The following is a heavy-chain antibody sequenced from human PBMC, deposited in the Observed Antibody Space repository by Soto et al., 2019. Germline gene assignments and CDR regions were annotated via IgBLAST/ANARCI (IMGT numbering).Heavy chain of an antibody. J-gene: IGHJ4*02. D-gene: IGHD3-10*01. V-gene: IGHV4-39*01. Sequence: QLQLQESGPGLVKPSETLSLTCTVSGGSISSSSYYWGWISQPPGKVLEWLGRIYYSGSTYYTPSLKSRVTISVDTSKNQCGLRVSSVTAAATDVYYCARHVRLWSLNVAYYFDYWGQGTLVTVSS. CDR3: ARHVRLWSLNVAYYFDY. CDR2: IYYSGST. CDR1: GGSISSSSYY.